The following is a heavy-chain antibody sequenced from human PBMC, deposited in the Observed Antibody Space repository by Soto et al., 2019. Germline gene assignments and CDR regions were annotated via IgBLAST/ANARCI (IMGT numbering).Heavy chain of an antibody. J-gene: IGHJ4*02. V-gene: IGHV4-31*03. Sequence: QVHLQESGPGLVKPSQTLSLTCTVSGGSISSSDYYWSWIRQPPGKSLEWIGYIYSSGNTYYNPPRKSRLTIAVDTSKIQFSLKLNSVTAADTALYYCARGLSAATVVTCDFDYWGQGTLVTVSS. CDR3: ARGLSAATVVTCDFDY. CDR1: GGSISSSDYY. D-gene: IGHD4-17*01. CDR2: IYSSGNT.